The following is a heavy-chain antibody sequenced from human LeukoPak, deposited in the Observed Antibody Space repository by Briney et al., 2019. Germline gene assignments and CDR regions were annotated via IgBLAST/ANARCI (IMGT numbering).Heavy chain of an antibody. J-gene: IGHJ4*02. Sequence: GGSLRLSCAASGFTFSSYGMHWVRQAPGKGLEWVALIRYDGSNKCYADSVKGRFTISRDNSKNTLYLQMNSLRAEDTAVYYCAKDGSTVYYYDSSGYYYFDYWGQGTLVTVSS. V-gene: IGHV3-30*02. CDR1: GFTFSSYG. CDR2: IRYDGSNK. D-gene: IGHD3-22*01. CDR3: AKDGSTVYYYDSSGYYYFDY.